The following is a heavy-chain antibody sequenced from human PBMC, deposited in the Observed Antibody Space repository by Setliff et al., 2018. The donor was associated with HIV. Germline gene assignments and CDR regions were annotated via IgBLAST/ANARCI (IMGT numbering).Heavy chain of an antibody. V-gene: IGHV3-20*04. CDR2: INWNGGRT. CDR1: GFTFDDFG. CDR3: AREGSPIYYFDY. J-gene: IGHJ4*02. Sequence: LRLSCAASGFTFDDFGMTWVRQAPGKGLEWVSGINWNGGRTGYADSVTGRFTVSRDNAKNSLYLQMNSLRAEDTAVYYCAREGSPIYYFDYWSQGTLVTVSS. D-gene: IGHD3-10*01.